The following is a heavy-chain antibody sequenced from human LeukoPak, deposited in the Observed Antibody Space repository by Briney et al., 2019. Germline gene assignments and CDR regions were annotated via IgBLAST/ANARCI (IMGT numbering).Heavy chain of an antibody. Sequence: GGPLQISCKGPGSRFTSYWISWVRQMPGKGLEWMGIIYPGDADTRYSPSFQGQVTISADKAISTAYLQWTSLKASDTGMYYCARVRRGYGDSYYFDYWGQGTLVTVSS. CDR3: ARVRRGYGDSYYFDY. CDR2: IYPGDADT. J-gene: IGHJ4*02. V-gene: IGHV5-51*01. D-gene: IGHD4-17*01. CDR1: GSRFTSYW.